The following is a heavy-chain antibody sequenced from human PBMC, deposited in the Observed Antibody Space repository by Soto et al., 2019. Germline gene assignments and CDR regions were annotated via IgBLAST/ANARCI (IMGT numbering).Heavy chain of an antibody. D-gene: IGHD1-26*01. V-gene: IGHV3-30-3*01. CDR1: GFTFSSYA. Sequence: GGSLRLSCAASGFTFSSYAMHWVRQAPGKGLEWVAVISYDGSNKYYADSVKGRFTISRDNSKNTLYLQMNSLRAEDTAVYYCARAGLVGATTVFYFDYWGQGTLVTVSS. J-gene: IGHJ4*02. CDR3: ARAGLVGATTVFYFDY. CDR2: ISYDGSNK.